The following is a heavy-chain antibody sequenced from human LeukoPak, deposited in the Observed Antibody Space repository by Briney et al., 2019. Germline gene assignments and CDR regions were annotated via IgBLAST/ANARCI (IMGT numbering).Heavy chain of an antibody. CDR1: GYTLTGYY. V-gene: IGHV1-2*02. J-gene: IGHJ4*02. CDR3: ARRNPDY. Sequence: AAVKVSCKASGYTLTGYYMHWVRQAGGQGLEWMRWINPSSGATTYEQKLQARVTMTRDTSISTAHMELTSLRPDATAVYYSARRNPDYWGQGTLVTVSS. CDR2: INPSSGAT.